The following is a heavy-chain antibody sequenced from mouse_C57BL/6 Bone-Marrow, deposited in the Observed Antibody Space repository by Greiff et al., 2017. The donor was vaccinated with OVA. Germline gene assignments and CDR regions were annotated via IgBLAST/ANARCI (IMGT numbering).Heavy chain of an antibody. D-gene: IGHD2-4*01. Sequence: VHVKQSGPELVKPGASVKISCKASGYSFTGYYMHWVKQSHGNILDWIGYIYPYNGVSSYNQKFKGKATLTVDKSSSTAYMELRSLTSEDSAVYYCARWVYYDYDDAMDYWGQGTSVTVSS. V-gene: IGHV1-31*01. CDR2: IYPYNGVS. J-gene: IGHJ4*01. CDR3: ARWVYYDYDDAMDY. CDR1: GYSFTGYY.